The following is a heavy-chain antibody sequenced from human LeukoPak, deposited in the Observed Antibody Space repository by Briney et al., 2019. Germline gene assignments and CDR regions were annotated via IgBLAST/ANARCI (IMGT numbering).Heavy chain of an antibody. V-gene: IGHV3-30-3*01. CDR1: GFTFSSYA. CDR2: ISYDGSSK. J-gene: IGHJ4*02. CDR3: ARDGTVTATPAWFD. Sequence: PGRSLRLSCAASGFTFSSYAMHWVRQAPGKGLEWVAVISYDGSSKYYADSVKGRFTISRDNSKNTLYLQMNSLRAEDTAVFYCARDGTVTATPAWFDWGLGTLVTVS. D-gene: IGHD4-17*01.